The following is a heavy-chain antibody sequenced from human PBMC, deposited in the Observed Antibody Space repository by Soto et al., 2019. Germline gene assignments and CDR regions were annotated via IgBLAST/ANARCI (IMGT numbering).Heavy chain of an antibody. CDR3: ARHRSITIFAYGMDV. CDR2: IDPSDSYT. CDR1: GYSFTSYW. J-gene: IGHJ6*02. V-gene: IGHV5-10-1*01. D-gene: IGHD3-3*01. Sequence: PGESLKISCKGSGYSFTSYWISWVRQMPGKGLEWMGRIDPSDSYTNYSPSFQGHVTISADKSISTAYLQWSSLKASDTAMYYCARHRSITIFAYGMDVWGQGTTVTVSS.